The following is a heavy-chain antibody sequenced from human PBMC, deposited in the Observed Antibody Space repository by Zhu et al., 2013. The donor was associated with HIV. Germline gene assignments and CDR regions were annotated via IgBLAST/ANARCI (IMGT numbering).Heavy chain of an antibody. J-gene: IGHJ4*02. CDR2: INPNSGGT. Sequence: QVQLVQSGAEVKKPGASVKVSCKASGYISTGYYMHWVRQAPGQGLEWMGWINPNSGGTNYPQKFHGRVTMTRDTSISTAYLEVSRLRSDDTAVYYCAGPLNDFWSGLGYWGQGTLVTVSS. CDR1: GYISTGYY. D-gene: IGHD3-3*01. V-gene: IGHV1-2*02. CDR3: AGPLNDFWSGLGY.